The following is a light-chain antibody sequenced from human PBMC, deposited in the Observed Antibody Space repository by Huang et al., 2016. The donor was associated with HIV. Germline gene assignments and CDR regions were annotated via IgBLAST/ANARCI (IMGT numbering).Light chain of an antibody. V-gene: IGKV4-1*01. J-gene: IGKJ3*01. CDR1: QSVFSGNNKNY. CDR3: LQYFSPPVT. Sequence: IVMTQSPDSLAVSLGERATISCKSSQSVFSGNNKNYLAWFQQISGQPPKLLIYWASTRESWVPYRCSGSGSRIDFTLTISSLQPEDVAVYYCLQYFSPPVTFGPGTKVHVK. CDR2: WAS.